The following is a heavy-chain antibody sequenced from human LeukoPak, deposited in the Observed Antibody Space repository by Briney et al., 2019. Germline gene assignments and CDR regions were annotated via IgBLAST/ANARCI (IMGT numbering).Heavy chain of an antibody. CDR1: GFTFSSYA. Sequence: GRSLRLSCAASGFTFSSYAMHWVRQAPGKGLEWVAIISYDGNNIYYADSVKGRFTISRDNSKNTLYLQMNSLTADDTAVYYCARDYYYGSRGPNNYYGMDVWGQGATVTVSS. J-gene: IGHJ6*02. CDR2: ISYDGNNI. D-gene: IGHD3-10*01. CDR3: ARDYYYGSRGPNNYYGMDV. V-gene: IGHV3-30-3*01.